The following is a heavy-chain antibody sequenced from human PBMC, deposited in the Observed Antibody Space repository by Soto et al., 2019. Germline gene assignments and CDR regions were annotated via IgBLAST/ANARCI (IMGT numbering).Heavy chain of an antibody. J-gene: IGHJ6*01. CDR1: GYSFTSYW. D-gene: IGHD5-18*01. CDR3: ARQSSVRRIQLSCYVLDV. Sequence: GESLKISCKGSGYSFTSYWISCLRQMPGKGLEGMGIIYPGHSDTRYSPSFQGQVTISADKSITTAYVQWSSLKASDTAMYYCARQSSVRRIQLSCYVLDVWGQGTTVTVSS. V-gene: IGHV5-51*01. CDR2: IYPGHSDT.